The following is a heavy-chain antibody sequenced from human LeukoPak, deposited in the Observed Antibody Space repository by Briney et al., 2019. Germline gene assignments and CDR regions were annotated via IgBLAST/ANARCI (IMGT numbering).Heavy chain of an antibody. J-gene: IGHJ4*02. D-gene: IGHD2-15*01. CDR2: IYANNGDT. Sequence: ASVKVSCKASGYTFTDYFMHWVRQAPGQGLEWMGWIYANNGDTHYAQKFQGRVTMTRDTSISTAYMELSSLRSDDTAVYYCARDPKDMTPTDYWGQGTLITVSS. V-gene: IGHV1-2*02. CDR3: ARDPKDMTPTDY. CDR1: GYTFTDYF.